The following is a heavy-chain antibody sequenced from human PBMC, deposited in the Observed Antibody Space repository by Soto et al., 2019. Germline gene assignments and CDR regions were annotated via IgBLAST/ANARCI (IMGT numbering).Heavy chain of an antibody. J-gene: IGHJ6*02. CDR3: ARKGYYDSSGYYYRTYYYGMDV. D-gene: IGHD3-22*01. Sequence: SVKVSCKASGGTFSSYAISWVRQAPGQGLEWMGGIIPIFGTANYAQKFQGRVTITADESTSTAYMELSSLRSEDTAVYYCARKGYYDSSGYYYRTYYYGMDVWGQGTTVTVSS. V-gene: IGHV1-69*13. CDR2: IIPIFGTA. CDR1: GGTFSSYA.